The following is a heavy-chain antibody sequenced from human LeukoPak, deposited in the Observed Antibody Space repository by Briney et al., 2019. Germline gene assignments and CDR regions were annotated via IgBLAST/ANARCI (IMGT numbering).Heavy chain of an antibody. Sequence: GGSLRLSCAASGFPFSNFAMSWVRQAPGKGLEWVSTISGGGGNTYFADSVKGRFTISRDNSKNTLFLQMVSLRAEDTAVYYCAKFEGALLGNYYMDVWGKGTTVTVSS. V-gene: IGHV3-23*01. CDR2: ISGGGGNT. CDR1: GFPFSNFA. CDR3: AKFEGALLGNYYMDV. J-gene: IGHJ6*03.